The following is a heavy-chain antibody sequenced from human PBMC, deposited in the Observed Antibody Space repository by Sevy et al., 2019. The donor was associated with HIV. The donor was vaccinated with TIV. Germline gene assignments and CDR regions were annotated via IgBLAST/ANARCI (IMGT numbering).Heavy chain of an antibody. D-gene: IGHD3-3*01. CDR3: AKDRVTVFGVVVTFDS. V-gene: IGHV3-23*01. CDR2: ISGSGYAT. CDR1: GFTFDSYA. Sequence: GGSLRFSCAASGFTFDSYAMHWVRQVAGKGLEWVSTISGSGYATYYADSVKGRFIISRDTSRNTLYLQMNSLRVEDSAVCFCAKDRVTVFGVVVTFDSWGQGTLVTVSS. J-gene: IGHJ4*02.